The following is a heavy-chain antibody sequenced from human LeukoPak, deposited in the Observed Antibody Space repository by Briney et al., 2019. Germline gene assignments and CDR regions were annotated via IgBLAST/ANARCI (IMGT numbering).Heavy chain of an antibody. CDR2: IYTSGST. J-gene: IGHJ6*03. D-gene: IGHD6-19*01. CDR3: ARGLGGWTHRDYYYYMDV. CDR1: GGSIISCSYY. Sequence: PSQTLSLTCTVAGGSIISCSYYWSWIRQPAGKGLEWIGRIYTSGSTNYNPSLKSRVTISVDTSKNQFSLKLSSVTAADTAVYYCARGLGGWTHRDYYYYMDVWGKGTTVTVSS. V-gene: IGHV4-61*02.